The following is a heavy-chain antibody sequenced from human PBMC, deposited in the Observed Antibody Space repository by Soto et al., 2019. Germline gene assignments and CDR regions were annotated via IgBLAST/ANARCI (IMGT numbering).Heavy chain of an antibody. CDR3: GRVRAGITIFGVDDDAFDI. CDR2: IYSGGST. J-gene: IGHJ3*02. Sequence: GGSLRLSCAASGFTVSSNYMSWVRQAPGKGLEWVSVIYSGGSTYYADSVKGRFTISRHNSKNTLYLQMNSLRAEDTAVYYCGRVRAGITIFGVDDDAFDIWGQGTMVTVSS. D-gene: IGHD3-3*01. V-gene: IGHV3-53*04. CDR1: GFTVSSNY.